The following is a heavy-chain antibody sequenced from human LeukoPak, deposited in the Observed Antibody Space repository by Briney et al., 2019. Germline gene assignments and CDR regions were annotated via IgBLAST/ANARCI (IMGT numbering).Heavy chain of an antibody. Sequence: PSETLSLTFTVSGGSIGTYYWSWIRQPPGKGLGWIGYIFYSGSTNYSPSLKGRVTISLDSSKNQFSLNLRSVTAADTAVYYCSRAEIVQGAVDAFDIWGQGTMVTVSS. J-gene: IGHJ3*02. CDR2: IFYSGST. CDR1: GGSIGTYY. V-gene: IGHV4-59*01. CDR3: SRAEIVQGAVDAFDI. D-gene: IGHD6-6*01.